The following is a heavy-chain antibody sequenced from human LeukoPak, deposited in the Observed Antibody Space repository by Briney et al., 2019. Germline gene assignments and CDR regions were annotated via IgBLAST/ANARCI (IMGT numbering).Heavy chain of an antibody. J-gene: IGHJ6*03. Sequence: ASVKVSCKASGYTFTGYYMHWVRQAPGQGLEWMGWINPNSGGTNYAQKFQGRVTMTRDTSISTAYMELSRLRSDDTAVYYCARDLNQLLSRYYYYYMDVWGKGTTVTVSS. CDR2: INPNSGGT. CDR3: ARDLNQLLSRYYYYYMDV. CDR1: GYTFTGYY. D-gene: IGHD2-2*01. V-gene: IGHV1-2*02.